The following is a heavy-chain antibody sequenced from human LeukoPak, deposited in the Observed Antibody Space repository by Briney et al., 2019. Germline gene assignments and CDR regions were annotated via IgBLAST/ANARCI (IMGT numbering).Heavy chain of an antibody. V-gene: IGHV4-39*01. Sequence: SETLSLTCTVSAGSISSNSYYWGWIRQPPGKGLQWIGSIYYSGSTYYNPSLKSRVTISVDTSKNQFSLKLNSVTAADTAVYYCARNKYYYGSGNYGVPNWFDPWGQGTLVTVSS. CDR2: IYYSGST. D-gene: IGHD3-10*01. CDR3: ARNKYYYGSGNYGVPNWFDP. CDR1: AGSISSNSYY. J-gene: IGHJ5*02.